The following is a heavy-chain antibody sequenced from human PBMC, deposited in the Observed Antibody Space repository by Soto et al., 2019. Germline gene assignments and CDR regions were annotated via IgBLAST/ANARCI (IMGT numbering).Heavy chain of an antibody. CDR2: ISGSGGST. CDR1: GFTFTSYA. V-gene: IGHV3-23*01. D-gene: IGHD6-13*01. Sequence: PGGSLRLSCAASGFTFTSYAMSWVRQAPGKGLEWVSAISGSGGSTYYADSVKGRFTISRDNSKNTLYLQMNSLRAEDTAVYYCAKDPYSSSWYYYWGQGTLVTVSS. CDR3: AKDPYSSSWYYY. J-gene: IGHJ4*02.